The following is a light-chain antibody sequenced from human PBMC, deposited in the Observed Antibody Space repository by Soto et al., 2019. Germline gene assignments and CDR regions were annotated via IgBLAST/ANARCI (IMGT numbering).Light chain of an antibody. J-gene: IGKJ1*01. V-gene: IGKV3-20*01. CDR3: QQYGSSPWT. CDR1: QSVSSSY. Sequence: EIVLTQSPGTLSLSPGEGATLSCGASQSVSSSYLAWYQHKPGQAPRLLIYGASSRATGIPDRFSGSGSGTDFTLTISRLEPEDFAVYYCQQYGSSPWTFGQGTKVEIK. CDR2: GAS.